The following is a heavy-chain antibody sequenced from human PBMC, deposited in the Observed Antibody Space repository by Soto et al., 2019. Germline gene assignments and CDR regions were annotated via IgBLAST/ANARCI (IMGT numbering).Heavy chain of an antibody. CDR3: ARAVPTTYYHYMDV. CDR2: IYSGGST. Sequence: GGSLRLSCAASGFTVSSNYMSWVRQAPGKGLEWVSVIYSGGSTYYADSVKGRFTISRDNSKNTLYLQMNSLRAEDTAVYYCARAVPTTYYHYMDVWGKGTTVTVSS. D-gene: IGHD4-17*01. V-gene: IGHV3-66*01. J-gene: IGHJ6*03. CDR1: GFTVSSNY.